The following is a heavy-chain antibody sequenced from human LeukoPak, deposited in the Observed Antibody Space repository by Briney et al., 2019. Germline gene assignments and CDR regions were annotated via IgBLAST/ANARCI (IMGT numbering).Heavy chain of an antibody. J-gene: IGHJ5*02. D-gene: IGHD4/OR15-4a*01. CDR3: ARWSPAKNWFDP. Sequence: PSETLSLTCTVSGDSISSGDYSWGWIRQPSGKGLEWIGYIFHTGNSYYNPSLRSRVTMSVDTSKNQFSLKLSSVTAADTAVYYCARWSPAKNWFDPWGQGTLVTVSS. V-gene: IGHV4-30-2*01. CDR1: GDSISSGDYS. CDR2: IFHTGNS.